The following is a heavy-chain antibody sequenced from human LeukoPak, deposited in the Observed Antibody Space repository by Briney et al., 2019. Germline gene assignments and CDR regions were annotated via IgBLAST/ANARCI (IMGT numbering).Heavy chain of an antibody. V-gene: IGHV1-46*01. D-gene: IGHD1-26*01. CDR1: GYTFTSYG. Sequence: ASVKVSCKASGYTFTSYGISWVRQAPGQGLEWMGIINPSGGSTSYAQKFQGRVTMTRDTSASTVYMELSSLRSEDTAVYYCARVMIPGATRLLFDYWGQGTLVTVSS. J-gene: IGHJ4*02. CDR3: ARVMIPGATRLLFDY. CDR2: INPSGGST.